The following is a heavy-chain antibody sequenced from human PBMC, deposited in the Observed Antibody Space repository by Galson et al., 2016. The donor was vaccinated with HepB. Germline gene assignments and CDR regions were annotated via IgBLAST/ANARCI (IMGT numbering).Heavy chain of an antibody. CDR1: GGSVSGGSDY. CDR3: ARAWGFSGRLFFDY. Sequence: SETLSLTCAVSGGSVSGGSDYWSWIRQTPGKGLEYIGFAHYGGSTNYNPSLRSRVTISVDTSKNLFSLNLNSAIAADTALYHCARAWGFSGRLFFDYWGQGVLVTVSS. CDR2: AHYGGST. V-gene: IGHV4-61*03. J-gene: IGHJ4*02. D-gene: IGHD1-26*01.